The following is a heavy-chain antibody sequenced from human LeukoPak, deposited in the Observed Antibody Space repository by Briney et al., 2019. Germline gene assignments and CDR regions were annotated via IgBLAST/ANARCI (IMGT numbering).Heavy chain of an antibody. Sequence: SVKVSCTASGGTFSNYAISWVRQAPGQGLEWMGGIIPIFGTANYAQKFQGRVTITADKSTSTAYMELSSLRSEDTAVYYCAKSKEDCCGPFDPWGQGTLVTVSS. CDR1: GGTFSNYA. V-gene: IGHV1-69*06. D-gene: IGHD2-15*01. CDR3: AKSKEDCCGPFDP. CDR2: IIPIFGTA. J-gene: IGHJ5*02.